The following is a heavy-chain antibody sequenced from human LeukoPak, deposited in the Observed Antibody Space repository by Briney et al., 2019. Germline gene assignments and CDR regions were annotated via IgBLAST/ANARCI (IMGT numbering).Heavy chain of an antibody. Sequence: PGGSLRLSCAASGFTFSSYSMNWVRQAPGKGLEWVSSISSSSSYIYYADSVKGRFTISRDNAKNSLYLQMNSLRAEDTAVYYCAREVGWSDYYYYYMDVWGKGTTVTVSS. CDR3: AREVGWSDYYYYYMDV. V-gene: IGHV3-21*01. CDR2: ISSSSSYI. D-gene: IGHD6-19*01. J-gene: IGHJ6*03. CDR1: GFTFSSYS.